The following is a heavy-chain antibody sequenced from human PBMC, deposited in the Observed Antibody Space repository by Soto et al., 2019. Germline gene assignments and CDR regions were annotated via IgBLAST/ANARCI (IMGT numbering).Heavy chain of an antibody. D-gene: IGHD6-6*01. V-gene: IGHV4-39*01. J-gene: IGHJ5*02. CDR2: IYYSGST. Sequence: PSEALSVNCAVSGCSISSSSYYWGWIRQPPGKGLEWIGSIYYSGSTYYNPSLKSRVTISVDTSKNQFSLKLSSVTAADTAVYYCARHAGSSSTENWFDPWGQGTLVTVSS. CDR1: GCSISSSSYY. CDR3: ARHAGSSSTENWFDP.